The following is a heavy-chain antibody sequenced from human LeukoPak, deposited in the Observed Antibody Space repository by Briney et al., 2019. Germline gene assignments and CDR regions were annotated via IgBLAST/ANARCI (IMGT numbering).Heavy chain of an antibody. D-gene: IGHD2-2*01. CDR2: MNWNGGST. J-gene: IGHJ3*02. CDR1: GFTFDDYA. Sequence: SLRLSCTTSGFTFDDYAMSWVRHAPGKGLEWVSGMNWNGGSTVYADSVKGRFTISRDDAKNSLYLQMNSLRAEDTALYYCARLACSTPSCYAFDIWGQGTMVTVSS. V-gene: IGHV3-20*04. CDR3: ARLACSTPSCYAFDI.